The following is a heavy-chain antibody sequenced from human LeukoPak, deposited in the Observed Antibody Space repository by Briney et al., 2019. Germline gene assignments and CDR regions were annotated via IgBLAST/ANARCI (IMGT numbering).Heavy chain of an antibody. D-gene: IGHD1-14*01. CDR2: IHTSPAT. Sequence: GRSLRLSCSASGFTVSNSYMRCARQAPGEWLEWYSVIHTSPATYYAGSVKSRFSNSRDISKDALYLQMNSLRGGDTAVYYSARGGPGTTLDCWGQGTLVTVSS. CDR3: ARGGPGTTLDC. V-gene: IGHV3-66*01. J-gene: IGHJ4*02. CDR1: GFTVSNSY.